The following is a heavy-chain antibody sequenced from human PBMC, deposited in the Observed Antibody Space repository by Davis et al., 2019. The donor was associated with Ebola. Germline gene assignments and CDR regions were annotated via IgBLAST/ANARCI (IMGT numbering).Heavy chain of an antibody. Sequence: GESLKISCAASGFTFSTHWMHWVRQAPGKGLVWVSRINSDGSITSYADSVKGRFTISRDNVKNTLYLQMNSLRAEDTAVYYCARSEGGSYYWGQGTLVTVSS. CDR2: INSDGSIT. D-gene: IGHD1-26*01. CDR3: ARSEGGSYY. J-gene: IGHJ4*02. CDR1: GFTFSTHW. V-gene: IGHV3-74*01.